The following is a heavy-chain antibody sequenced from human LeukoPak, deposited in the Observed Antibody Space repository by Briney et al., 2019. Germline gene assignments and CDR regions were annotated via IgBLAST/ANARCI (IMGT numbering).Heavy chain of an antibody. CDR3: AREREDSRSWYDIGRWFDP. V-gene: IGHV4-59*01. CDR2: IYYSGST. D-gene: IGHD6-13*01. Sequence: SETLSLTCTVSGGSISSYYWSWLRQPPGKGLEWIGYIYYSGSTNYNPSLKSRVTISVDTSKNHFSLRLSSVTAADTAVYYCAREREDSRSWYDIGRWFDPWGQGTLVTVSS. J-gene: IGHJ5*02. CDR1: GGSISSYY.